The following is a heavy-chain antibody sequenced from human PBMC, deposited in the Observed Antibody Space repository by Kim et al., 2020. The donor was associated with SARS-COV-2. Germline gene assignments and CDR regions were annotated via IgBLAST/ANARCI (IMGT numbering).Heavy chain of an antibody. CDR3: ARDTAVVKRFDY. J-gene: IGHJ4*02. D-gene: IGHD2-15*01. V-gene: IGHV4-39*02. Sequence: YYPSLKSRVAISVDTYKNQFSLKLSSVTASDTAVSYCARDTAVVKRFDYWGQGTLVTVSS.